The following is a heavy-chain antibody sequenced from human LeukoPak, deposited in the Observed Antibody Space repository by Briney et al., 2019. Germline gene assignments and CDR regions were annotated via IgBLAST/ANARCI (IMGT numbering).Heavy chain of an antibody. V-gene: IGHV1-8*01. Sequence: GASVKVSCKASGYTFTSYDINWVRQATGQGLEWMGWMNPNSGNTGYAQKFQGRVTMTRNTSISTAYMELSSLRSEDTAVYYCARQVGPYGSGSVDYWGQGTLVTVSS. D-gene: IGHD3-10*01. J-gene: IGHJ4*02. CDR2: MNPNSGNT. CDR1: GYTFTSYD. CDR3: ARQVGPYGSGSVDY.